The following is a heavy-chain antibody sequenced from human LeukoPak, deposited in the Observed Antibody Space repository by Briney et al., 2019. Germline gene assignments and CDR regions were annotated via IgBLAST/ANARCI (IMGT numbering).Heavy chain of an antibody. CDR1: GYSISSGYY. V-gene: IGHV4-38-2*02. CDR3: ATRPDIAAAGPGWLDP. Sequence: SETLSLTCTVSGYSISSGYYWGWIRQPPGKGLEWIGEINHSESTNYNPSLKSRVTVSVDTSKNQFSLKLSSVTAADTAVYYCATRPDIAAAGPGWLDPWGQGTLVTVSS. D-gene: IGHD6-13*01. J-gene: IGHJ5*02. CDR2: INHSEST.